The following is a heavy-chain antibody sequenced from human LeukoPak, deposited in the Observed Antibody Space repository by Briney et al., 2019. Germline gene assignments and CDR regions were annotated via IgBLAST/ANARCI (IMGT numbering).Heavy chain of an antibody. CDR3: ARRLLSATGPFDY. CDR1: GYPFTGYY. D-gene: IGHD3-9*01. V-gene: IGHV1-46*01. CDR2: INPNGGST. Sequence: ASVKVSCKASGYPFTGYYMHWVRQAPGQGLEWMGIINPNGGSTSYAQKFQGRVTMTRDTSTSTVYMELSSLTSEDTAVYYCARRLLSATGPFDYWGQGTLVTVSS. J-gene: IGHJ4*02.